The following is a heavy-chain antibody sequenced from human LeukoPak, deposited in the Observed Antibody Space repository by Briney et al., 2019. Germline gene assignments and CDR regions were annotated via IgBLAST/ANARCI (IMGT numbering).Heavy chain of an antibody. CDR1: GGSISSSSYY. CDR2: IYYSGST. Sequence: PSETLSLTCTVSGGSISSSSYYWGWIRQPPGKGLEWIGSIYYSGSTYYNPSLKSRVTISVDTSKNQFSLKLSSVTAADTAVYYCANDWGIVGDYFDYWGQGTLVTVSS. J-gene: IGHJ4*02. V-gene: IGHV4-39*07. CDR3: ANDWGIVGDYFDY. D-gene: IGHD1-26*01.